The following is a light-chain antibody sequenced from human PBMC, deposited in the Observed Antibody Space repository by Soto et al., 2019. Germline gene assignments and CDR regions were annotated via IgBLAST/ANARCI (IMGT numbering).Light chain of an antibody. V-gene: IGKV3-20*01. J-gene: IGKJ4*01. CDR3: QQYAWGA. CDR1: QSVSSSY. Sequence: EIVLTQSPFTLSCSPVGRSTLSCRASQSVSSSYLAWYQQKPGQAPRLLIYGASSRATGIPDRFSGSGSGTDFTLTISRLEPEDFAVYYCQQYAWGAFGGGTKVDIK. CDR2: GAS.